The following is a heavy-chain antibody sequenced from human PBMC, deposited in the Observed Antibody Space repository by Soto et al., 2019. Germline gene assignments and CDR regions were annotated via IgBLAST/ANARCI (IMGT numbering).Heavy chain of an antibody. CDR3: ARHGVYCSSTSCYRHYYYYGMDV. CDR2: IYPGDSDT. D-gene: IGHD2-2*02. Sequence: GESLKISCKGSGYSFTSYWIGWVRQMPGKGLEWMGIIYPGDSDTRYSPSFQGQVTISADKSISTAYLQWSSLKASDTAMYYCARHGVYCSSTSCYRHYYYYGMDVWGQGTTVTVSS. V-gene: IGHV5-51*01. J-gene: IGHJ6*02. CDR1: GYSFTSYW.